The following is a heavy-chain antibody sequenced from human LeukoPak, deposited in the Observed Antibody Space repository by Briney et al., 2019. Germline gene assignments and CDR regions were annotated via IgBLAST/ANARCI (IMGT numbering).Heavy chain of an antibody. J-gene: IGHJ3*02. V-gene: IGHV3-48*01. Sequence: PGGSLRLSCVASRFTFSSYSMNWVRQAPGKGLDWVSYIDSSSSTIYYADSVKGRFTISRDNDKNSLYLQMNSLRAEDTAVYYCAREAFDIWGQGTMVTVSS. CDR2: IDSSSSTI. CDR3: AREAFDI. CDR1: RFTFSSYS.